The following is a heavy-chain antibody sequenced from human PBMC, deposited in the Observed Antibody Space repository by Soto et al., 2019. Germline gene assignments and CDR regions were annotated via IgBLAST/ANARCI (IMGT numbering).Heavy chain of an antibody. D-gene: IGHD2-15*01. J-gene: IGHJ4*02. CDR1: CGTSSGLGYC. Sequence: LPWTVSCGTSSGLGYCWSMISQQPGKGLEWIGYIYYSGSTYYNPSLKSRVTISVDTSKNQFSLKLSSVTAADTAVYYCARRYGGNFDYWGQGTLVTVSS. CDR2: IYYSGST. CDR3: ARRYGGNFDY. V-gene: IGHV4-31*02.